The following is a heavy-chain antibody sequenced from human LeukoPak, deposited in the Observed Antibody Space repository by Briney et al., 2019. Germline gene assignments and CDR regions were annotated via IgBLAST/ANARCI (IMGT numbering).Heavy chain of an antibody. CDR1: GYTFTGYY. Sequence: ASVKVSCKASGYTFTGYYMHWVRQAPGQGLEWKGWINPNSGGTNYAQKFQGRVTMTRDTSISTAYMELSRLRSDDTAVYYCARWPPSDSSSWFRWFDPWGQGTLVTVSS. CDR2: INPNSGGT. J-gene: IGHJ5*02. V-gene: IGHV1-2*02. CDR3: ARWPPSDSSSWFRWFDP. D-gene: IGHD6-13*01.